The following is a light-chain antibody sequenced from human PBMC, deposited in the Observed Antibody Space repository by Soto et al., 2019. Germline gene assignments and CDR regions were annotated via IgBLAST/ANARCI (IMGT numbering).Light chain of an antibody. J-gene: IGKJ1*01. CDR3: QQYNNWPWT. CDR1: QSVSSN. Sequence: EIVMTQSPATLSESPGESATLSCRASQSVSSNLAWYQQKPGQAPRLLIYGASIRATGIPARFSGSGSGTEFTLTISSLQSEDFAVYYCQQYNNWPWTFGQGTKVEIK. V-gene: IGKV3-15*01. CDR2: GAS.